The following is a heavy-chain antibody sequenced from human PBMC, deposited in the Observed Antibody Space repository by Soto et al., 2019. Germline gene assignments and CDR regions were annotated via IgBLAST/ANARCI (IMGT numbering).Heavy chain of an antibody. D-gene: IGHD4-17*01. CDR3: AKDDYGYWFDP. V-gene: IGHV3-23*01. CDR2: ISVNGGTT. Sequence: GGSLRLSCLAYGFIVRNYAMSWVRQAPGKGLEWVSSISVNGGTTYYADSVKGRFTISRDNSKNTLYLQMNSLRAGDTAVYYCAKDDYGYWFDPWGQGALVTVS. J-gene: IGHJ5*02. CDR1: GFIVRNYA.